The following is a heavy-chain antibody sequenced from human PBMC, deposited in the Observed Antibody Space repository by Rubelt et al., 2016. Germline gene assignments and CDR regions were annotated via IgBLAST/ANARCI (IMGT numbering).Heavy chain of an antibody. CDR3: AKDIEGYSSSWGGMDV. CDR2: ISGSAGMT. Sequence: VGSLRLSCAASGFSFNTYAMSWVRQAPGKGLEWVSAISGSAGMTYYSDSVKGRFTISRDNAKNSLYLQMNSLRAEDTALYYRAKDIEGYSSSWGGMDVWGQGTTVTVSS. CDR1: GFSFNTYA. J-gene: IGHJ6*02. D-gene: IGHD6-13*01. V-gene: IGHV3-23*01.